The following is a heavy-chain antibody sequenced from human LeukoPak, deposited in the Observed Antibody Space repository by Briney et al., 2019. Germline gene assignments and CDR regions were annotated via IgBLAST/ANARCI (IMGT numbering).Heavy chain of an antibody. J-gene: IGHJ4*02. CDR2: IKKDGSEK. D-gene: IGHD4-17*01. Sequence: GGSLRLSCVASGFSFSDYWMSWVRQAPGKGLEWVVNIKKDGSEKYSVDSVKGRFTISRDDANKSLYLQMNSLRAEDTAVYYCARESKGRSKIDYWGQGTLVTVSS. CDR1: GFSFSDYW. CDR3: ARESKGRSKIDY. V-gene: IGHV3-7*01.